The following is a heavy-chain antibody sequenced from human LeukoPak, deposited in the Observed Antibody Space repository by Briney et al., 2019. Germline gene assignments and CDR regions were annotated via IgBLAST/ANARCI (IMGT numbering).Heavy chain of an antibody. J-gene: IGHJ3*02. CDR3: ARGGDSSAYYLLDAFDI. CDR2: INHSGST. Sequence: SETLSLSCAVYDVSFSGYYWSWIRQSPGKGLEWIGEINHSGSTNYTPSHKNRLTISVDTSKNQFSLKLSSVTAADSAVYYCARGGDSSAYYLLDAFDIWGQGTMVTVSS. CDR1: DVSFSGYY. V-gene: IGHV4-34*01. D-gene: IGHD3-22*01.